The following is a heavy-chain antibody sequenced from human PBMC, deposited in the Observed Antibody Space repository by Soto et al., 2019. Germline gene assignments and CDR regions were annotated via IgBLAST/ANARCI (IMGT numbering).Heavy chain of an antibody. V-gene: IGHV3-74*01. Sequence: EVQLVESGGGLVHPGGSLRLSCTASEFTFSTHWMHWVRQAPGKGLVWVSRINSDASSTDYADSVRGRFTISRDRAKNTLYLQMVSLRAEDTAVYYWASGLVEHSSSWYDYWGQGTLVTVSS. CDR3: ASGLVEHSSSWYDY. D-gene: IGHD6-13*01. J-gene: IGHJ4*02. CDR1: EFTFSTHW. CDR2: INSDASST.